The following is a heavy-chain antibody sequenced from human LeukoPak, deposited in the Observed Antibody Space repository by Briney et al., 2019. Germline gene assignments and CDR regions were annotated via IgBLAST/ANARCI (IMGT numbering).Heavy chain of an antibody. CDR1: GGSISSYY. CDR3: ARIHRYCSGGACYVLDN. V-gene: IGHV4-59*01. D-gene: IGHD2-15*01. Sequence: SETLSLTCTVSGGSISSYYWSWIRQPPGRGLEWIGYVYYSGSTNYNPSFKSRITISVDTSRNQFSLQLSSVTAADTAVYYCARIHRYCSGGACYVLDNWGQGTLVAVSS. CDR2: VYYSGST. J-gene: IGHJ4*02.